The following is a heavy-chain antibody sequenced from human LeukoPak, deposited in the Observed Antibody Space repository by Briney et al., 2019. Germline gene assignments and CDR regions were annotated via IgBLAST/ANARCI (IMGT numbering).Heavy chain of an antibody. CDR1: GGTFSSYA. CDR3: ARGDCGGDCLTDY. V-gene: IGHV1-69*04. Sequence: ASVKVSCKASGGTFSSYAISWVRQAPGQGLEWMGRIIPILGIANYAQKFQGRVTITADKSTSTAYMELSSLRSEDTAVYYCARGDCGGDCLTDYWGQGTLVTVSS. D-gene: IGHD2-21*02. J-gene: IGHJ4*02. CDR2: IIPILGIA.